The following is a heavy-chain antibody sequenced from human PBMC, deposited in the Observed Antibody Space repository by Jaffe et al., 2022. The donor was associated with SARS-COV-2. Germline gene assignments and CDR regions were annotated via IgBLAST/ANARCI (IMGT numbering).Heavy chain of an antibody. CDR2: INPTGGST. CDR1: GYTFTSYY. V-gene: IGHV1-46*01. CDR3: ARPLGTWGDYVEGLDS. J-gene: IGHJ5*01. Sequence: QVQLVQSGAEVKKPGASVIISCKASGYTFTSYYMHWVRQAPGQGLEWMGIINPTGGSTSYAQKFQGRVTMTRDTSTSTVYMEVSSLRSEDTAVYYCARPLGTWGDYVEGLDSWGQGTLVTVSS. D-gene: IGHD4-17*01.